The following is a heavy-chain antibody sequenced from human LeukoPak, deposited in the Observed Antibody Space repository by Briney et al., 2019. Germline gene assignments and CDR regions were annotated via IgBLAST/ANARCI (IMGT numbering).Heavy chain of an antibody. Sequence: PGGSLRLSCAASGFTFSNYGIHWVRQAPGKGLEWVSLISYDGSNKYYADSVKGRFTISRDNSKSTLYLQMNSLRTEDTAVYYCAKGLVVSGLYSSDYWGQGTLVTVSS. CDR3: AKGLVVSGLYSSDY. J-gene: IGHJ4*02. D-gene: IGHD6-19*01. CDR2: ISYDGSNK. V-gene: IGHV3-30*18. CDR1: GFTFSNYG.